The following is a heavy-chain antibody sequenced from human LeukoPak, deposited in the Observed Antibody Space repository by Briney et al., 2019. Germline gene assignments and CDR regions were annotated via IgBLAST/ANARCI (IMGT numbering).Heavy chain of an antibody. CDR2: IIPIFGTA. D-gene: IGHD4-11*01. J-gene: IGHJ6*03. V-gene: IGHV1-69*13. CDR1: GGTFSSYA. CDR3: AAVTTNYYYYYYMDV. Sequence: ASVKVSCKASGGTFSSYAISWVRQAPGQGLEWMGGIIPIFGTANYAQKFQGRVTITADESTSTAYMELSSLRSEDTAVYYCAAVTTNYYYYYYMDVWGKGTTVTVSS.